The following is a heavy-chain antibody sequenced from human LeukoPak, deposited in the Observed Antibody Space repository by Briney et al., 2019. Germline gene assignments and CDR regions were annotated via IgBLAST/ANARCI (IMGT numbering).Heavy chain of an antibody. D-gene: IGHD4-17*01. CDR1: GYTFTSYG. V-gene: IGHV1-18*01. J-gene: IGHJ1*01. Sequence: ASVKVSCKASGYTFTSYGISWVRQAPGQGLEWMGWISAYNGNTNYAQKLQGRVTMTTDTSTSTAYMELRSLRSDDTAVYYCARVSADYGDLDDYFQHWGQGTLVTVSS. CDR3: ARVSADYGDLDDYFQH. CDR2: ISAYNGNT.